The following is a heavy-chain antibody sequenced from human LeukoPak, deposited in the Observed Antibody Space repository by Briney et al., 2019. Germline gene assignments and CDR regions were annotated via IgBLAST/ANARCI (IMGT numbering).Heavy chain of an antibody. D-gene: IGHD6-19*01. CDR2: ISSSGSTI. CDR3: ARDLTRIAVAGTVYFDY. CDR1: GFTFSDYY. Sequence: PGGSLRLSCAASGFTFSDYYMSWIRQAPGKGLEWVSYISSSGSTIYYADSVEGRFTISRDNARNSLYLQMNSLRAEDTAVYYCARDLTRIAVAGTVYFDYWGQGTLVTVSS. J-gene: IGHJ4*02. V-gene: IGHV3-11*04.